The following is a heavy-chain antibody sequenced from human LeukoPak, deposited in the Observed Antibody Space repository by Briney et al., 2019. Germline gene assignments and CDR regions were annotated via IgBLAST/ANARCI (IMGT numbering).Heavy chain of an antibody. Sequence: SVKVSCKASGGTFSSYAISWVRQAPGQGLEWMGRIIPIFGTANYAQKFQGRVTITTDESTSTAYMELSSLRSEDTAVYYCARIGGCSSTSCYSGREFDPWGQGALVTVSS. CDR3: ARIGGCSSTSCYSGREFDP. CDR2: IIPIFGTA. D-gene: IGHD2-2*01. CDR1: GGTFSSYA. V-gene: IGHV1-69*05. J-gene: IGHJ5*02.